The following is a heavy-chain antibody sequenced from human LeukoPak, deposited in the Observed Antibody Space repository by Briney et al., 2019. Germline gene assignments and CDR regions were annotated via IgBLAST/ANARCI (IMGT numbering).Heavy chain of an antibody. J-gene: IGHJ4*02. D-gene: IGHD6-19*01. Sequence: GASVKVSCKASGYTFTRNGISWVRQAPGQGLEWMGWINGYNGYTKYAQKLQGRVTMTTDTSTTTAYMELRSLRSDDTAVYYCAREGWGTYSSGPYYFDYWGQGTLITVSS. CDR3: AREGWGTYSSGPYYFDY. V-gene: IGHV1-18*04. CDR1: GYTFTRNG. CDR2: INGYNGYT.